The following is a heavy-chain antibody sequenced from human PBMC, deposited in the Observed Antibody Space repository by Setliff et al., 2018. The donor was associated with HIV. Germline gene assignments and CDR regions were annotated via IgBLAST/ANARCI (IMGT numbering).Heavy chain of an antibody. D-gene: IGHD3-3*01. CDR3: VRPSFGIGGGSMFDS. Sequence: SETLSLTCTASGGSISSSSHYWGWIRQPPGKGLEWIGSVYHSGTTYYNPSLKSRVTLSVGTSKRQFFLNLSSATTADTAMYYCVRPSFGIGGGSMFDSWGQGIVVTVSS. V-gene: IGHV4-39*01. J-gene: IGHJ4*02. CDR1: GGSISSSSHY. CDR2: VYHSGTT.